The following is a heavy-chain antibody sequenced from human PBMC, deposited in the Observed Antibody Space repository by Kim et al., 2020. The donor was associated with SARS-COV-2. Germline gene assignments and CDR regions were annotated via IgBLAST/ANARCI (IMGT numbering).Heavy chain of an antibody. D-gene: IGHD6-13*01. CDR2: INSDGSST. CDR1: GFTYSNYW. J-gene: IGHJ4*02. V-gene: IGHV3-74*01. Sequence: GGSLRLSCAASGFTYSNYWIHWDRQAPGKGLVWVSRINSDGSSTSYADSVKGRFTISRDNAKNTLYLQMNSLRAEDTAVYYCARAGGTGIADKWGQGTLVTVSS. CDR3: ARAGGTGIADK.